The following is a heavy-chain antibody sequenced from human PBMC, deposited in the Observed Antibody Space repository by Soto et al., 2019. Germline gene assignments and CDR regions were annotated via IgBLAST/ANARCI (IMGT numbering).Heavy chain of an antibody. Sequence: GGSLGLCWAASGFTCSSYSINWVRQAPGKGLEWVSSISSSSSYIYYADSVKGRFTISRDNAKNSLYLQMNSLRAEDTAVYYCAREGRWPLSDPEFDPWGQGTLVTVSS. CDR1: GFTCSSYS. CDR3: AREGRWPLSDPEFDP. D-gene: IGHD3-10*01. V-gene: IGHV3-21*01. J-gene: IGHJ5*02. CDR2: ISSSSSYI.